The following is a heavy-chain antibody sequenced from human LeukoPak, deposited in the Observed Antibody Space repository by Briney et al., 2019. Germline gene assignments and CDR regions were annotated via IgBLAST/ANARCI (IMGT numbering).Heavy chain of an antibody. D-gene: IGHD1-26*01. CDR1: GGTFSSYA. V-gene: IGHV7-4-1*02. CDR3: ASGPSYSGSNEYFDS. J-gene: IGHJ4*02. CDR2: INTNTGNP. Sequence: GSSVKVSCKASGGTFSSYAISWVRQAPGQGLEWMGWINTNTGNPTYAQDYTGRFVFSLDTSVSTTYLQTSRLKAEDTAVYYCASGPSYSGSNEYFDSWGQGTLVTVSP.